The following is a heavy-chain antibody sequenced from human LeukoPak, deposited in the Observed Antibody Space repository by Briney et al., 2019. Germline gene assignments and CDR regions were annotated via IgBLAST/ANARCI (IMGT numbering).Heavy chain of an antibody. D-gene: IGHD3-22*01. J-gene: IGHJ4*02. CDR3: VRAVEYYYDSSGYAVDY. CDR1: ESTFAGYS. V-gene: IGHV3-21*01. Sequence: GGPWRFSVAAFESTFAGYSMTWVRQLPGKGLDWASSIGGSSSNIYYADSVTGRFTISRDNAKNSLYLQMNSLRAEDTAVYYCVRAVEYYYDSSGYAVDYWGQGTLVTVSS. CDR2: IGGSSSNI.